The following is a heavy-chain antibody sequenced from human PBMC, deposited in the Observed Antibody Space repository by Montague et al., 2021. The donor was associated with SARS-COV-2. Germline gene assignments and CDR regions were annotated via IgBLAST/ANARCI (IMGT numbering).Heavy chain of an antibody. Sequence: SETLSLTCVVYGGSFSGYYWSWIRQPPGKGLEWIGEVNHSGSTNYNPSLKSRVTISVDTSKNQFSLKMNSVSAADTAVYYCARGQVTIFGVLIMLPAAGALDIWGRGTMVSVSS. J-gene: IGHJ3*02. CDR1: GGSFSGYY. CDR2: VNHSGST. D-gene: IGHD3-3*01. V-gene: IGHV4-34*01. CDR3: ARGQVTIFGVLIMLPAAGALDI.